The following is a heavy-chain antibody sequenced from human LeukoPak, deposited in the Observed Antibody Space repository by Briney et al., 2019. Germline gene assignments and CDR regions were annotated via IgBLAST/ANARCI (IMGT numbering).Heavy chain of an antibody. V-gene: IGHV3-21*01. CDR2: ISSSSSYI. D-gene: IGHD2-2*01. CDR3: ARVGSTSCYDY. J-gene: IGHJ4*02. Sequence: GGSLRLSRAASGFTFSSYSMNWVRQAPGKGLEWVSSISSSSSYIYYADSVKGRFTISRDNAKNSLYLQMNSLRAEDTAVYYCARVGSTSCYDYWGQGTLVTVSS. CDR1: GFTFSSYS.